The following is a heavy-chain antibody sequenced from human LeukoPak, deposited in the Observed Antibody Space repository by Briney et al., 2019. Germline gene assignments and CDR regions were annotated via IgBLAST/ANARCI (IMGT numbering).Heavy chain of an antibody. Sequence: GGSLRLSCAASGFTFSSYWMHWVRQAPGKGLVWVSRINSDGSSTSYADSVKGRFTISRDNAKNSLYLQMNSLRAEDTAVYYCARVTTAHYSSSWFLSWVTYYYYYYMDVWGKGTTVTVSS. CDR3: ARVTTAHYSSSWFLSWVTYYYYYYMDV. CDR1: GFTFSSYW. D-gene: IGHD6-13*01. CDR2: INSDGSST. J-gene: IGHJ6*03. V-gene: IGHV3-74*01.